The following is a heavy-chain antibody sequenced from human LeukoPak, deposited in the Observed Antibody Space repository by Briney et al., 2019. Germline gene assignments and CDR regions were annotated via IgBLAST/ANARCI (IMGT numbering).Heavy chain of an antibody. CDR3: ATSPGVGSGWYAEGFDY. D-gene: IGHD6-19*01. CDR1: GLTFSNAW. V-gene: IGHV3-15*01. J-gene: IGHJ4*02. CDR2: IKSKADGETT. Sequence: GGSPRLSCAASGLTFSNAWMSWVRQAPGKGLEWVGRIKSKADGETTDNAAPVKGRFAISRDDSKDTVYLQMSSLKTEDTAVYYCATSPGVGSGWYAEGFDYWGQGTLVTVSS.